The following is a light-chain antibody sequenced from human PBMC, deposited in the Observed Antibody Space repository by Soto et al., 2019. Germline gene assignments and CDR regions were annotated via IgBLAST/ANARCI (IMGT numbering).Light chain of an antibody. CDR1: QSISSY. CDR2: AAS. J-gene: IGKJ3*01. V-gene: IGKV1-39*01. Sequence: DIQMTQSPSSLSASVGDRVTITCRASQSISSYLNWYQQKPRKAPKLLIYAASSFESGVPSRFSGSGSRTAFTLTISSLQPEDFATYYCHQSSSTPFAFGPGTKVDIK. CDR3: HQSSSTPFA.